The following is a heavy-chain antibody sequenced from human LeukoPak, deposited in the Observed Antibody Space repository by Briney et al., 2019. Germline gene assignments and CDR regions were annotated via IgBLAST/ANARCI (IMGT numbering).Heavy chain of an antibody. J-gene: IGHJ4*02. CDR3: AKVYLSIVVVPAADY. CDR1: GFTFSSYG. D-gene: IGHD2-2*01. CDR2: ISYDGSNK. V-gene: IGHV3-30*18. Sequence: GGSLRLSCAASGFTFSSYGMHWVRQAPGKGLEWVAVISYDGSNKYYADSVKGRFTISRDNSKNTLYLQVNSLRAEDTAVYYCAKVYLSIVVVPAADYWGQGTLVTVSS.